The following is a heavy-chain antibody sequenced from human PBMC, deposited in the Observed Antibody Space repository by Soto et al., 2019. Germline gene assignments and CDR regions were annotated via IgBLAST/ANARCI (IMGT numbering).Heavy chain of an antibody. CDR3: AKDRRLHCSRTSCTHHDAFDL. Sequence: EVQLLESGGGLVQPGGSLRLSCAASGFTFSSYAMSWVRQAPGKGLEWVSAISGSGGRTYYADSVKGRFTIARDNSKHTLYLQMNGLRDQDTAVYYCAKDRRLHCSRTSCTHHDAFDLWGPGTMVPVSS. V-gene: IGHV3-23*01. CDR2: ISGSGGRT. J-gene: IGHJ3*01. D-gene: IGHD2-2*01. CDR1: GFTFSSYA.